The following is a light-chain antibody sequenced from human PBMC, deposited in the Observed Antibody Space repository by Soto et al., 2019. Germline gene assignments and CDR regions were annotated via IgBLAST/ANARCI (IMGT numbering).Light chain of an antibody. Sequence: DIQMTQSPSTLSASVGDRVTISCRASQGISRWLAWYQQKPGKAPKLLIYVASSLQSGVPSRFSGRGSGTEFTLTISSLQPDDVATYYCQQYNSYPYSFGQGAKLEMK. J-gene: IGKJ2*03. CDR1: QGISRW. V-gene: IGKV1D-16*01. CDR2: VAS. CDR3: QQYNSYPYS.